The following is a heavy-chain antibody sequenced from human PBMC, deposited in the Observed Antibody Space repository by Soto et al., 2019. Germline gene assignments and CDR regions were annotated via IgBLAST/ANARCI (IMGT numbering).Heavy chain of an antibody. CDR2: IYYSGST. CDR3: ARQGPVSILNSWFDP. CDR1: GGSISSDY. J-gene: IGHJ5*02. D-gene: IGHD2-2*01. V-gene: IGHV4-59*08. Sequence: SETLSLTCTVSGGSISSDYWSWIRQPPGKGLEWIGYIYYSGSTNYNPSLKSRVTISVDTSKNQFALNLSSVTAADTAVYYCARQGPVSILNSWFDPWGQGALVTVSS.